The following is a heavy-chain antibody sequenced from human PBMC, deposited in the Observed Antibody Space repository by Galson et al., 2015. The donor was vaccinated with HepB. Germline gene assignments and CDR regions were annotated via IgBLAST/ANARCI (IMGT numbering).Heavy chain of an antibody. V-gene: IGHV6-1*01. J-gene: IGHJ6*02. CDR3: AREVGYSSGWYQGYNYGMDV. CDR2: TYYRSKWYN. CDR1: GDSVSSNSAA. D-gene: IGHD6-19*01. Sequence: CAISGDSVSSNSAAWNWIRQSPSRGLERLGRTYYRSKWYNDYAVSVKSRITINPDTSKNQFSLQLNSVTPEDTAVYYCAREVGYSSGWYQGYNYGMDVWGQGTTVTVSS.